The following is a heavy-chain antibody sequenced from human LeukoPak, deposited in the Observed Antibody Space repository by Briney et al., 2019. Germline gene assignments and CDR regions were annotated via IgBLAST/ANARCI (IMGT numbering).Heavy chain of an antibody. CDR3: ARVFYGSGSLIDY. J-gene: IGHJ4*02. Sequence: SGGSLRLSCAASGFTVSSNYMSWVRQAPGKGLVWVSRINTDGSSTSYADSVKGRFTISRDNAKNTLYLQMNSLRAEDTAVYYCARVFYGSGSLIDYWGQGTLVTVSS. D-gene: IGHD3-10*01. CDR2: INTDGSST. V-gene: IGHV3-74*01. CDR1: GFTVSSNY.